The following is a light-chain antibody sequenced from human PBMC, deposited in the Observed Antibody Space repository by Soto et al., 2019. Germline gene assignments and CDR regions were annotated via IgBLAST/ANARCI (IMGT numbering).Light chain of an antibody. CDR2: SYD. CDR1: SSNLGDNT. J-gene: IGLJ1*01. CDR3: AAWDATLDGYV. Sequence: VLTQPPSASGTPGQRVTISCSTSSSNLGDNTVNWYQHVPGTAPKLLIYSYDQRPSGVPDRFSGSRSGTSASLAISGLQSEDEADYYCAAWDATLDGYVFGTGTKVTVL. V-gene: IGLV1-44*01.